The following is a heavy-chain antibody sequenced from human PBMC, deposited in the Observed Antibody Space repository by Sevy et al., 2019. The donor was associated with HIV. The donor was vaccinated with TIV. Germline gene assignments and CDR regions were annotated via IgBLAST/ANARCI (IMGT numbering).Heavy chain of an antibody. D-gene: IGHD6-19*01. V-gene: IGHV1-8*01. CDR2: MNPNSGNT. J-gene: IGHJ6*02. CDR1: GYTFTSYD. Sequence: ASVKVSCKASGYTFTSYDINWVRQATGQGLEWMGWMNPNSGNTGYAQKFQGRVTMTRNTSISTAYMELSSLRAEDTAVYYCALVGGLVRGHYYYYGMDVWGQGTTVTVSS. CDR3: ALVGGLVRGHYYYYGMDV.